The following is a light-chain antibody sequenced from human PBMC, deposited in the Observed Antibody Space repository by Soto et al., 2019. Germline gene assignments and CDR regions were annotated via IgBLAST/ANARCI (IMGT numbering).Light chain of an antibody. CDR1: QSVSSY. J-gene: IGKJ1*01. V-gene: IGKV3-11*01. Sequence: ELVLTQSPAALSLSPDERATLSCRASQSVSSYLAWYQHKPGQAPRLLIYDASNRATGIPARFSGSGSGTDFTLTISSLEPEDFAVYYCQQRWTFGQGTKVDIK. CDR2: DAS. CDR3: QQRWT.